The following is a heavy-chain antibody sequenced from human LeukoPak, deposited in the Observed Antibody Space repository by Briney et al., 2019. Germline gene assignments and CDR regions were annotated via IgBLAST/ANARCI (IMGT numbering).Heavy chain of an antibody. V-gene: IGHV3-11*01. D-gene: IGHD6-19*01. CDR2: ISSSGSTI. Sequence: GGSLRLSCAASGFTFSDYYMSWIRQAPGKGLEWVSYISSSGSTIYYADSVKGRFTISRDNSMNTLYLQMNSLRVEDTAVYYCAKPGGGAVAEGVDYWGQGALVTVSS. J-gene: IGHJ4*02. CDR3: AKPGGGAVAEGVDY. CDR1: GFTFSDYY.